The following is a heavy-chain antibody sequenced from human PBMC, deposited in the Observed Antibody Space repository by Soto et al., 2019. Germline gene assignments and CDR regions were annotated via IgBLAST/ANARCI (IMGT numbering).Heavy chain of an antibody. CDR3: ASWRDDDFWSGYYYYYYMDV. CDR2: IYYSGST. V-gene: IGHV4-39*01. Sequence: SETLSLTCTVSGGSISSSSYYWGWIRQPPGKGLEWIGSIYYSGSTYYNPTLKSRVTISVDTSKNQFSLKLSSVTAADTAVYYCASWRDDDFWSGYYYYYYMDVWGKGTTVTVSS. J-gene: IGHJ6*03. D-gene: IGHD3-3*01. CDR1: GGSISSSSYY.